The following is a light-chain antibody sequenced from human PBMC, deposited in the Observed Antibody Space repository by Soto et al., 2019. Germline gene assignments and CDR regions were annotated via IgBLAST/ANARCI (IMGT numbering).Light chain of an antibody. Sequence: IVLTQSPGTLSLSPGERATLSCRASQSVGSYLAWYQQKPGQAPRXLIYDASNRATGIPARFTGSGSETDLTITISSLEAEDFEVYYCQQRKNWQVTFGQGTRLEIK. CDR1: QSVGSY. J-gene: IGKJ5*01. V-gene: IGKV3-11*01. CDR3: QQRKNWQVT. CDR2: DAS.